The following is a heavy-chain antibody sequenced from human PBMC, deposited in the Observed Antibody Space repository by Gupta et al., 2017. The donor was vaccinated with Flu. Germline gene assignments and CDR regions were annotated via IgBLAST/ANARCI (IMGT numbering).Heavy chain of an antibody. D-gene: IGHD2-15*01. CDR1: FTSYW. Sequence: FTSYWIGWVRQMPGKGLEWMGIIYPGDSDTRYSPSFQGQVTISADKSISTAYLQWSSLKASDTAMYYCARHPTGVEPPTDYWGQGTLVTVSS. CDR2: IYPGDSDT. J-gene: IGHJ4*02. V-gene: IGHV5-51*01. CDR3: ARHPTGVEPPTDY.